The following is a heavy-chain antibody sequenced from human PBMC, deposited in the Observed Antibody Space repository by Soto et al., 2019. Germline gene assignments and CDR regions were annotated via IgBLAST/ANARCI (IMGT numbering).Heavy chain of an antibody. CDR2: ISAYNGNT. CDR3: AKGLYDYGDSCNDY. V-gene: IGHV1-18*01. CDR1: GGTFSSYT. J-gene: IGHJ4*02. Sequence: ASVKVSCTASGGTFSSYTISWVRQAPGQGLEWMGWISAYNGNTNYAQKLQGRVTMTTDTSTSTAYMELRSLRSDDTALYYCAKGLYDYGDSCNDYWGQGTLVTVSS. D-gene: IGHD4-17*01.